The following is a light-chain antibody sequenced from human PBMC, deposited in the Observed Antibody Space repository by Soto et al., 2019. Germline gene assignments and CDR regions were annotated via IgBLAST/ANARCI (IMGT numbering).Light chain of an antibody. V-gene: IGKV3-15*01. Sequence: EIVMTPSPASLSVSPGERVTLSCRASQSVSWNLAWYQHKPGQVPRLLIYGASTGATGTPARLSGSGGATDFTLPISSLQSEDGALYSCQNYYHWPWTFGQGTKGNIK. CDR1: QSVSWN. J-gene: IGKJ1*01. CDR3: QNYYHWPWT. CDR2: GAS.